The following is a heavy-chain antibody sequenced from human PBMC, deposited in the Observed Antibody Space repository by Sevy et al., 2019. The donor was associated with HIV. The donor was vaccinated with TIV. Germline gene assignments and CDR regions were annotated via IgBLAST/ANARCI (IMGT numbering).Heavy chain of an antibody. J-gene: IGHJ5*02. CDR2: ISYDGSNT. CDR1: GFTFTTYA. V-gene: IGHV3-30-3*01. Sequence: GGSLRLSCAASGFTFTTYAMHWVRQAPGKGLEWVAVISYDGSNTYYADSVKGRFTISRDNAKNSLYLQMDSLRAEDTAIYYCARDPDWGALDRWGQGTLVTVSS. D-gene: IGHD7-27*01. CDR3: ARDPDWGALDR.